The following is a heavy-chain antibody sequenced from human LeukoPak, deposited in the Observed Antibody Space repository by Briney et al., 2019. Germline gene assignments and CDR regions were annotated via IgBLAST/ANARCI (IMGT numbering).Heavy chain of an antibody. D-gene: IGHD6-13*01. V-gene: IGHV3-23*01. CDR3: VKGYSITGPKGVGFDY. Sequence: GGSLRLSCAASGFTFSSYAMSWVRQAPGKGLEWVSAISGSGGSTYYADSVKGRFTISRDNSKNTLYLQMNSLRAEDTAVYYCVKGYSITGPKGVGFDYWGQGTLVTVSS. CDR2: ISGSGGST. J-gene: IGHJ4*02. CDR1: GFTFSSYA.